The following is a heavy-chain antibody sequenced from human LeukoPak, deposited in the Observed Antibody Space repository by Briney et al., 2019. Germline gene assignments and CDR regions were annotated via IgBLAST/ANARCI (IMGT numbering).Heavy chain of an antibody. Sequence: PSETLSLTCTVSGGSISSSSAYWAWIRQPPGKGLEWIGSIYYSKNTYYHPSLKSRVTISADTSKNQFSLTLGSVSATDTAVYYCVSPRGFSYGYFDYWGQGTLVTVSS. D-gene: IGHD5-18*01. V-gene: IGHV4-39*01. CDR2: IYYSKNT. CDR1: GGSISSSSAY. J-gene: IGHJ4*02. CDR3: VSPRGFSYGYFDY.